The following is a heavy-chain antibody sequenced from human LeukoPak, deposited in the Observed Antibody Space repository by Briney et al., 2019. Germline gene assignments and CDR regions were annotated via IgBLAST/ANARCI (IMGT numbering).Heavy chain of an antibody. Sequence: PGGSLRLSCAASGFTFSNYGIHWVRQAPGKGLEWVAVIWYDGSNKYYADSVKGRFTISRDNSKNTLYLQMNSLRAEDTAVYYCAKDKSYSSGYSDYWGQGTLVTVSS. J-gene: IGHJ4*02. CDR3: AKDKSYSSGYSDY. CDR1: GFTFSNYG. D-gene: IGHD3-22*01. CDR2: IWYDGSNK. V-gene: IGHV3-33*06.